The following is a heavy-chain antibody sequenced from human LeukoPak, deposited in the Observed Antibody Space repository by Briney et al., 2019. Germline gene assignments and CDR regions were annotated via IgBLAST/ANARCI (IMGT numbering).Heavy chain of an antibody. CDR3: AREEPRFWSGYHDY. Sequence: ASETLSLTCTVSGGSISSYYWSWIRQPAGKGLEWIGRIYTSGSTNYNPSLKSRVTMSVDTSKNQFSLKLSSVTAADTAVYYCAREEPRFWSGYHDYWGQGTLVTVSS. CDR2: IYTSGST. D-gene: IGHD3-3*01. V-gene: IGHV4-4*07. CDR1: GGSISSYY. J-gene: IGHJ4*02.